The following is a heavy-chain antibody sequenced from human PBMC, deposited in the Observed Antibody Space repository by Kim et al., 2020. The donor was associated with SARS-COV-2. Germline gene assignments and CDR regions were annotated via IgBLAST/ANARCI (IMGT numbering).Heavy chain of an antibody. CDR3: ASLGYYYYGMDV. D-gene: IGHD7-27*01. J-gene: IGHJ6*02. Sequence: YKADSVKRRYTISRDNSKTALYLQMNSLRAEDTAVYYCASLGYYYYGMDVWGQGTTVTVSS. V-gene: IGHV3-30*07.